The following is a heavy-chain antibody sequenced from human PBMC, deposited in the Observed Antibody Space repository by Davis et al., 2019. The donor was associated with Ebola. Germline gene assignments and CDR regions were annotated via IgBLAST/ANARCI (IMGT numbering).Heavy chain of an antibody. D-gene: IGHD2/OR15-2a*01. CDR3: ARRISSFRYYFDY. Sequence: SETLSLTCTVSGGSISSSSYYWGWIRQPPGKGLEWIGSIYYSGSTYYNPSLKSRVTISVDTSKNQFSLKLSSVTAADTAVYYCARRISSFRYYFDYWGQGTLVTVSS. J-gene: IGHJ4*02. V-gene: IGHV4-39*01. CDR2: IYYSGST. CDR1: GGSISSSSYY.